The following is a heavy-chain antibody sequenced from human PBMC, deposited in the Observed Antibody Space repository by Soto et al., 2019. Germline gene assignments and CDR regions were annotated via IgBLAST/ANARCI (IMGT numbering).Heavy chain of an antibody. CDR2: IYYSGAT. Sequence: LSETLSLTCTVSGDSIKHYYWNWIRQPPGKGLEWIGYIYYSGATNYNPSLKSRVTISKNQFSLKLTSVTAADTAVYYCVRGETKAHFDSSGQGILVTVSS. CDR1: GDSIKHYY. D-gene: IGHD3-16*01. CDR3: VRGETKAHFDS. J-gene: IGHJ4*02. V-gene: IGHV4-59*01.